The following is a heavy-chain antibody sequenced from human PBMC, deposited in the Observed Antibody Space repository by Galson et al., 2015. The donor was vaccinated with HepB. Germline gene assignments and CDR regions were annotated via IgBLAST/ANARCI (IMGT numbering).Heavy chain of an antibody. Sequence: SVKVSCKAFGYTFGSFGISWVRQAPGQGLEWMGWISVYNGNTKYTQKVQDRVTLTTDISTSTAYMELTRLTSDDTAVYYCVRDRPLYDGYYFDYWGQGTLVVVSS. J-gene: IGHJ4*02. CDR2: ISVYNGNT. CDR1: GYTFGSFG. D-gene: IGHD5/OR15-5a*01. V-gene: IGHV1-18*04. CDR3: VRDRPLYDGYYFDY.